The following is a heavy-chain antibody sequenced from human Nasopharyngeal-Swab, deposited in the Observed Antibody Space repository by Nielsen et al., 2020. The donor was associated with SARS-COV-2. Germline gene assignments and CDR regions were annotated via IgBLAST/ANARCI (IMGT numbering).Heavy chain of an antibody. Sequence: WIRQPPGKGLEWVSYINSSSSTIYYADSVKGRFTISRDNAKNSLYLQMNSLRAEDTAVYYCARRLGRLRWSKDGMDVWGQGTTVTVSS. V-gene: IGHV3-48*04. J-gene: IGHJ6*02. D-gene: IGHD4-23*01. CDR2: INSSSSTI. CDR3: ARRLGRLRWSKDGMDV.